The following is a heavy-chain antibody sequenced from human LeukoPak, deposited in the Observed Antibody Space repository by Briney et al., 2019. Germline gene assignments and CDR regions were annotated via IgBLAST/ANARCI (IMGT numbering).Heavy chain of an antibody. V-gene: IGHV3-64*01. CDR3: ARGLRMVPGYFDY. J-gene: IGHJ4*02. D-gene: IGHD3-22*01. CDR1: GFTFSSYA. CDR2: ISSNGGST. Sequence: GGSLRLSCAASGFTFSSYAMHWVRQAPGKGLEYVSVISSNGGSTYYGNSVKGRFTISRDNSKNTLYLQMGSLRAEDMAVYYCARGLRMVPGYFDYWGQGTLVTVSS.